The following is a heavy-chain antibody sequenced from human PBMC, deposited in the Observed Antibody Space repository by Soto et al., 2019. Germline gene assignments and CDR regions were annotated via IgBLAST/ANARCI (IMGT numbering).Heavy chain of an antibody. CDR2: ITDDGSNK. J-gene: IGHJ6*02. D-gene: IGHD5-18*01. CDR1: GXTFSNYA. V-gene: IGHV3-30*04. CDR3: ACIFSGGYSYGFYYYGMDV. Sequence: GGSLRLSCAASGXTFSNYAMSWVRQAPGKGLEWVSGITDDGSNKYYADSVKGRFTISRDNSKNTLYLQMNSLRAEDTAVYYCACIFSGGYSYGFYYYGMDVWGQGTTVTVSS.